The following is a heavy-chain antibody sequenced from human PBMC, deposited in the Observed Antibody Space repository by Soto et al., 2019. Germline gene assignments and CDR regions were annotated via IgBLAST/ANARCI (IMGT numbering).Heavy chain of an antibody. CDR3: ARGGGFCGADCYKGGIDY. J-gene: IGHJ4*02. CDR1: GFTFSPYT. CDR2: ISYDGSDK. Sequence: GGSLRLSCAASGFTFSPYTMHWVRQTPGKGLEWVAVISYDGSDKNYADSVRGRFTISRDNSKNTLFLQMNSLRAEDTALYYCARGGGFCGADCYKGGIDYWGQGALVTVSS. V-gene: IGHV3-30-3*01. D-gene: IGHD2-21*02.